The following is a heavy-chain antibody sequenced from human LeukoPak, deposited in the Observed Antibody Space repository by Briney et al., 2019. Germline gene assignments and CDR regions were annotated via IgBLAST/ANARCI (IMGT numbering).Heavy chain of an antibody. V-gene: IGHV1-69*04. CDR3: ASDGYSGSYRGSYY. D-gene: IGHD1-26*01. J-gene: IGHJ4*02. CDR1: GGTFSSYA. Sequence: SVKVSCKASGGTFSSYAISWVRQAPGQGLEWMGRIIPIFGIASYAQKFQGRVTITADKSTSTAYMELSSLRSEDTAVYYCASDGYSGSYRGSYYWGQGTLVSVSS. CDR2: IIPIFGIA.